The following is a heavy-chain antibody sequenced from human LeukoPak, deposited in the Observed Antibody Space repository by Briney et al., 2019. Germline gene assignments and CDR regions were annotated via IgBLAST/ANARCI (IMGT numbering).Heavy chain of an antibody. CDR1: GFTFSDYA. J-gene: IGHJ4*02. V-gene: IGHV3-23*01. CDR2: ISASGGST. D-gene: IGHD3-10*01. CDR3: AKSGFGELLPTPSDY. Sequence: GGSLRLSCAASGFTFSDYAMSWVRQAPGKGLEWVSAISASGGSTYYADSVKGRFTISRDNSKNTLYLQMNSLRAEDTAVYYCAKSGFGELLPTPSDYWGQGTLVTVSS.